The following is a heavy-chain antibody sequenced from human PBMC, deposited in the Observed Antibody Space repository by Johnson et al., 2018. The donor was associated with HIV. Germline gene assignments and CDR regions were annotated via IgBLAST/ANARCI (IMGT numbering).Heavy chain of an antibody. CDR1: GFTFSSYG. CDR2: IKQDGSEK. J-gene: IGHJ3*02. V-gene: IGHV3-7*01. Sequence: VQLVESGGGVVQPGRSLRLSCAASGFTFSSYGMHWVRQAPGKGLEWVANIKQDGSEKYYADSVKGRFTISRDNAKNSLYLQMNSLRAEDTAVYYCARDASLRFLEWFDAFDIWGQGTMVTVSS. CDR3: ARDASLRFLEWFDAFDI. D-gene: IGHD3-3*01.